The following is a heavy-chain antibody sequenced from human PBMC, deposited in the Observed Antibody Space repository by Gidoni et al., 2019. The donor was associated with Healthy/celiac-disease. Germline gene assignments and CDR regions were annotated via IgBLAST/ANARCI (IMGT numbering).Heavy chain of an antibody. CDR2: ISYDGSNK. CDR1: VFTFSSYG. D-gene: IGHD2-2*01. CDR3: AKSPGGDIVVVPAVDY. V-gene: IGHV3-30*18. Sequence: LVESGGGVVQPGRSLSLSCAASVFTFSSYGMHWVRQAPGKGLEWVAVISYDGSNKYYADSVKGRFTISRDNSKNTLYMKMKSLRAEDTAVYDCAKSPGGDIVVVPAVDYWGQGTLVTVSS. J-gene: IGHJ4*02.